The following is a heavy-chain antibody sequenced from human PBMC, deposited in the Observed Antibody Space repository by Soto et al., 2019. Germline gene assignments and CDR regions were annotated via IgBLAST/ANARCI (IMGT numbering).Heavy chain of an antibody. Sequence: GGSLRLSCGASGFTFSVYAMTWVRQAPGKGLEWVSSISSSSSYIYYADSVKGRFTISRDNAKNSLYLQMNSLRAEDTAVYYCARDSDILTLGYFQHWGQGTLVTVSS. CDR1: GFTFSVYA. CDR2: ISSSSSYI. V-gene: IGHV3-21*01. D-gene: IGHD3-9*01. CDR3: ARDSDILTLGYFQH. J-gene: IGHJ1*01.